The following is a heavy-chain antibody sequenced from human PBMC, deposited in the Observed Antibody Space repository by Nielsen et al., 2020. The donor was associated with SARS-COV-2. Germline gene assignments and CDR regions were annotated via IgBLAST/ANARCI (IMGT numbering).Heavy chain of an antibody. CDR1: GFTFTAYW. CDR3: ATIGARELDY. Sequence: GESLKISCTASGFTFTAYWMHWVRQAPGKGLTWVSHINFDGTGTSYADSVKGRFTISRDNSKNTLYLQMNSLRAEDTAVYYCATIGARELDYWGQGTLVTVSS. V-gene: IGHV3-74*01. D-gene: IGHD6-6*01. J-gene: IGHJ4*02. CDR2: INFDGTGT.